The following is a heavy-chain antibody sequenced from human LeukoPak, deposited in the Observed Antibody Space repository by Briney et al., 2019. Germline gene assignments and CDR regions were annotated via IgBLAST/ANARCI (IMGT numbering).Heavy chain of an antibody. CDR3: AKDPAIFGVVIVGYYFDY. CDR2: ISYDGSNK. CDR1: GFTFSSYA. Sequence: GGSLRLSCAASGFTFSSYAMHWVRQAPGKGLEWVAVISYDGSNKYYADSVKGRFTISRDNSKNTLYLQMNSLRAEDTAVYYCAKDPAIFGVVIVGYYFDYWGQGTLVTVSS. D-gene: IGHD3-3*01. J-gene: IGHJ4*02. V-gene: IGHV3-30*04.